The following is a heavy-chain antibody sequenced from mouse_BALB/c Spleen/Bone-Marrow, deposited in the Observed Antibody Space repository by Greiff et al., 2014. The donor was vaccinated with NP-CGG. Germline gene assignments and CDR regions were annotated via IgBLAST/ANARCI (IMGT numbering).Heavy chain of an antibody. J-gene: IGHJ2*01. CDR3: ASHLWPSY. V-gene: IGHV1S81*02. Sequence: VQLQQSGTELVKPGASVRLSCKASGYTFTSYWMHWVRQRPGQGLEWVGEINPSNGRTIYNEKFKSKATLTVDNSSSTAYMQRSSLTSEDSAVYYCASHLWPSYWGQGTTLTVSS. D-gene: IGHD1-1*02. CDR1: GYTFTSYW. CDR2: INPSNGRT.